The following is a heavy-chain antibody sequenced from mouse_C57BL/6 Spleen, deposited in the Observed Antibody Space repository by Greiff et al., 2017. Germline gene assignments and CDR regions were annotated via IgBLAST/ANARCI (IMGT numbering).Heavy chain of an antibody. D-gene: IGHD1-1*01. CDR3: ARGDYYGSSDFDY. CDR1: GYSFTSYD. V-gene: IGHV1-85*01. J-gene: IGHJ2*01. CDR2: VYPRDGST. Sequence: VHLVESGPELVKPGASVKLSCKASGYSFTSYDINWVKQRPGQGLEWIGWVYPRDGSTKYNEKFKGKATLTVDTSSSTEYMELHSLTSEGSAVYFCARGDYYGSSDFDYWGQGTTLKVSS.